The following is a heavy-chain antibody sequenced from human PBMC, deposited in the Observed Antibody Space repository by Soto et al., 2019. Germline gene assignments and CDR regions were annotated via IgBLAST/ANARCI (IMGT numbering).Heavy chain of an antibody. J-gene: IGHJ4*02. CDR2: ISAYNGNT. D-gene: IGHD6-13*01. Sequence: WASVKVSCKASGYTFTSYGISWVRQAPGQGLEWMGWISAYNGNTNYAQKLQGRVTMTTDTSTSTAYMELRSLRSDDTAVYYCARDWESIAAAPVDYFDYWGQGTLVTVSS. V-gene: IGHV1-18*01. CDR1: GYTFTSYG. CDR3: ARDWESIAAAPVDYFDY.